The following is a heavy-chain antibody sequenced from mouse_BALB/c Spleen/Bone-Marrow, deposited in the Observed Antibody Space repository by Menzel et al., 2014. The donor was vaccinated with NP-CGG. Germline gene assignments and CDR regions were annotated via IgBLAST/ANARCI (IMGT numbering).Heavy chain of an antibody. CDR1: GFTFSSYG. CDR2: INNDGGST. Sequence: EVQLQQSGGGLVQPGGSLKLSCAASGFTFSSYGMSWVRQTPGKRLELVATINNDGGSTYYPDSVKGRFTISRDNAQNTLYLQMSSLKSEDTAIFYCARDRPYSGYDYWGQGTTLTVSS. J-gene: IGHJ2*01. D-gene: IGHD1-2*01. V-gene: IGHV5-6-3*01. CDR3: ARDRPYSGYDY.